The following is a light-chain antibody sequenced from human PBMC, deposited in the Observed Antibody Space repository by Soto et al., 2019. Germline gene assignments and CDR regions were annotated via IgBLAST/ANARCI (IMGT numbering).Light chain of an antibody. CDR2: GTS. V-gene: IGKV3-15*01. CDR1: HSITNN. J-gene: IGKJ4*01. Sequence: EIVMTQSPATLSVSPWERATLSCRASHSITNNLAWYQQKPGQAPRLLIYGTSARATGVPARFSGSGSGTEFTLTISSLQSEDFAVYYCQQYNNWPLTFGGGTKVDIK. CDR3: QQYNNWPLT.